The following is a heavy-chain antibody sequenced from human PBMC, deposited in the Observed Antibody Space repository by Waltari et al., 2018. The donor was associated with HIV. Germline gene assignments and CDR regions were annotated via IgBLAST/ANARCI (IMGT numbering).Heavy chain of an antibody. CDR1: GFSVSKSY. CDR3: ARDGYNDFWTGYNYYGMDV. Sequence: DVQVVESGGRTIQTGESLRLSCVSSGFSVSKSYMSWVRQAPGKGLEWVSVMYSGGTPYYADSVKGRFTITKDNSKNTVYLHMNSLRAEDTAVYYCARDGYNDFWTGYNYYGMDVWGQGTTVTVS. V-gene: IGHV3-53*01. D-gene: IGHD3-3*01. J-gene: IGHJ6*02. CDR2: MYSGGTP.